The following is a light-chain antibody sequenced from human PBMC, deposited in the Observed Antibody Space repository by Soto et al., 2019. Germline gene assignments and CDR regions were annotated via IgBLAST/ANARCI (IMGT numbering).Light chain of an antibody. Sequence: EVVLTQSPGTLSLSPGERATLSCRASQSVSNYLAWYQQKPGQAPRLLIYGASTRATGIPARFSGSGSGTDFTLTISRLEPEDFAVYYCQQYGSSLWTFGQGTKVDIK. J-gene: IGKJ1*01. CDR2: GAS. V-gene: IGKV3-20*01. CDR3: QQYGSSLWT. CDR1: QSVSNY.